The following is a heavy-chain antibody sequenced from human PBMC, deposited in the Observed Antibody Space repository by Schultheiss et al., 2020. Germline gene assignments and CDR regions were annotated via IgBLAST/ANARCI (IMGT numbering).Heavy chain of an antibody. CDR1: GFTFSSYS. CDR2: ISSSSSYI. CDR3: AKAGTSMIEVVFYFDF. Sequence: GESLKISCAASGFTFSSYSMNWVRQAPGKGLEWVSSISSSSSYIYYADSVKGRFTISRDNAKNSLYLQMNSLRAEDTALYYCAKAGTSMIEVVFYFDFWGQGAPVTVSS. D-gene: IGHD3-22*01. V-gene: IGHV3-21*04. J-gene: IGHJ4*02.